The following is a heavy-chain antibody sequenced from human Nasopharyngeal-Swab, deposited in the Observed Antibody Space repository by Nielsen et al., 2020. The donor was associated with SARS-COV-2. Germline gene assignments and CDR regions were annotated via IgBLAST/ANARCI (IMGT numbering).Heavy chain of an antibody. D-gene: IGHD4-11*01. CDR1: GGSISSGGYY. CDR2: IYYSGST. V-gene: IGHV4-31*03. Sequence: SETLSLTCTVSGGSISSGGYYWSWIRQHPGKGLEWIGYIYYSGSTYYNPSLKSRVTISVDTSKNQFSLKLSSVTAADTAVYYCAKDLNSNFLNYMDVWGKGTTVSVSS. CDR3: AKDLNSNFLNYMDV. J-gene: IGHJ6*03.